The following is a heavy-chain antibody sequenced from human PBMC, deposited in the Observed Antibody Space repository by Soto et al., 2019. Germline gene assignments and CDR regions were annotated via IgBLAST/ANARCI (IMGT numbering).Heavy chain of an antibody. D-gene: IGHD3-10*01. Sequence: LRLSCAASGFTFSSYAISWVRQAPGKGLEWVSAISGSGGSTYYADSVKGRFTISRDNSKNTLYLQMNSLRAEDTAVYYCAKGVEGFGEFYYYYGMDVWGQGTTVTLSS. CDR1: GFTFSSYA. V-gene: IGHV3-23*01. J-gene: IGHJ6*02. CDR2: ISGSGGST. CDR3: AKGVEGFGEFYYYYGMDV.